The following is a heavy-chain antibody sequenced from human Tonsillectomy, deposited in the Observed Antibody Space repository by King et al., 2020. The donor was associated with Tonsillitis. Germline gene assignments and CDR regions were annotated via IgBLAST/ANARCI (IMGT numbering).Heavy chain of an antibody. CDR2: ISGDSGST. CDR3: AKGLSSGWFL. CDR1: GFTFSTYA. J-gene: IGHJ4*02. Sequence: VQLVESGGDLVQPGGSLRLSCAASGFTFSTYAMTWVRQAPGKGLEWVSTISGDSGSTYYTGSVKGRFTISRDNSKNTLYLQMNSLRAGDTAVYYCAKGLSSGWFLWGQGTLVTVSS. V-gene: IGHV3-23*04. D-gene: IGHD6-19*01.